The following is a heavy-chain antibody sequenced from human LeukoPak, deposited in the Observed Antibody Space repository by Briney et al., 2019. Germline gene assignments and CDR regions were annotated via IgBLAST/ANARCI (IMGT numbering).Heavy chain of an antibody. J-gene: IGHJ5*02. D-gene: IGHD6-13*01. CDR2: INSDGSST. CDR1: GFTFSSYW. Sequence: GGSLRLSCAASGFTFSSYWMHWVRQAPGKGLVWVSRINSDGSSTSYADSVKGRFTISRDNAKNTLYLQMNSLRAEDTAVYYCARSRIAAAGGFDPWGQGPLVTVSS. V-gene: IGHV3-74*01. CDR3: ARSRIAAAGGFDP.